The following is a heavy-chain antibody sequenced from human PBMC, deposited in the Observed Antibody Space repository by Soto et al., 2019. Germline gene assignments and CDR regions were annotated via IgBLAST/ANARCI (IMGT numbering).Heavy chain of an antibody. CDR1: GFTFSSYW. CDR2: INSDGSST. J-gene: IGHJ4*02. Sequence: GGSLRLSCAASGFTFSSYWMHWVRQAPGKGLVWVSRINSDGSSTSYADSVKGRFTISRDNAKNTLYLQMNSLRAEDTAVYYCVRTSLVVAGAGREVYWGQGTLVTVSS. CDR3: VRTSLVVAGAGREVY. V-gene: IGHV3-74*01. D-gene: IGHD2-8*02.